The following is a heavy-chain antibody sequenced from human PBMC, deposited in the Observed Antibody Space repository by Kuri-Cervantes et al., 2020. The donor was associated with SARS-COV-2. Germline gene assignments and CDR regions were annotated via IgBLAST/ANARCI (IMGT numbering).Heavy chain of an antibody. CDR2: IKSKTDGGTT. Sequence: GESLKISCAASGFTFSNAWMSWVRQAPGKGLEWVGRIKSKTDGGTTDYAAPVKGRFTISRDDSKNTLYLQMNSLKTEDTAVYYCTTERLGYCSSTSCRGGVFDYWGQGTLVTVSS. CDR3: TTERLGYCSSTSCRGGVFDY. J-gene: IGHJ4*02. CDR1: GFTFSNAW. D-gene: IGHD2-2*01. V-gene: IGHV3-15*01.